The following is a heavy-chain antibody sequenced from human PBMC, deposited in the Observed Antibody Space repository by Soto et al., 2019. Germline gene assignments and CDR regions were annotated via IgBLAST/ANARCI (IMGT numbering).Heavy chain of an antibody. D-gene: IGHD5-12*01. CDR2: MNPNSGNT. V-gene: IGHV1-8*01. Sequence: VASVKVSCKASGYTFTSYDINWVRQATGQGLEWMGWMNPNSGNTGYAQKFQGRVTMTRNTSISTAYMELSSLRSEDTAVYYCARLYSGYEPYYFDYWGQGTLVTVSS. CDR1: GYTFTSYD. CDR3: ARLYSGYEPYYFDY. J-gene: IGHJ4*02.